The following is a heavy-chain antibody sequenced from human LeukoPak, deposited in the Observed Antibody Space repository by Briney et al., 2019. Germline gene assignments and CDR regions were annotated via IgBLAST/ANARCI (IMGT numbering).Heavy chain of an antibody. CDR1: GYTFTSYG. J-gene: IGHJ5*02. Sequence: ASVKVSCKASGYTFTSYGMNWVRQAPGQGLEWMGWINTNTGNTTYAQGFTGRFVFSLDTSVSTAYLQIRSLKAEDSAVYYCARASGFEPFDPWGQGSLVTVSS. V-gene: IGHV7-4-1*02. D-gene: IGHD3-10*01. CDR2: INTNTGNT. CDR3: ARASGFEPFDP.